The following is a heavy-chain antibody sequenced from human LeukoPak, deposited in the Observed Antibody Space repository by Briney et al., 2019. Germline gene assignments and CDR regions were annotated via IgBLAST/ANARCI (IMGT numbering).Heavy chain of an antibody. Sequence: SETLSLTCTVSGGPISYFYWSWIRQPPGKRLEWIGYIYYSGDTKYNPSLKSRVTMSVDTSRNQFSLRLTSVTAADTAIYYCARHPSRTAVTGTGFDYWGQGTLVTVSS. V-gene: IGHV4-59*08. CDR2: IYYSGDT. J-gene: IGHJ4*02. CDR3: ARHPSRTAVTGTGFDY. D-gene: IGHD6-19*01. CDR1: GGPISYFY.